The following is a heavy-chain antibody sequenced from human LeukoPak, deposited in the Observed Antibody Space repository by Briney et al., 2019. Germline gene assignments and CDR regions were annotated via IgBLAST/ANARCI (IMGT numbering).Heavy chain of an antibody. J-gene: IGHJ4*02. CDR2: ISSSGSTI. CDR3: ARAGQFDGIVVTPPAVVGDY. CDR1: GFTFSSYE. D-gene: IGHD2-2*01. V-gene: IGHV3-48*03. Sequence: GGSLRLSCAASGFTFSSYEMNWVRQAPGKGLEWVSYISSSGSTIYYADSVKGRFTISRDNAKNSLYLQMNSLRVEDTAVYFCARAGQFDGIVVTPPAVVGDYWGQGTLVTVSS.